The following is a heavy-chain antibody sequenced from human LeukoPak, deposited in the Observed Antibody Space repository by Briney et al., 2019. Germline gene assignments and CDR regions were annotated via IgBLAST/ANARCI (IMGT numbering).Heavy chain of an antibody. D-gene: IGHD1-26*01. Sequence: ASVKVSCKTSGYTITSYYMHWVRQAPGQGLEWMGIINPSGGSTSYTQKFQGRVTMTRDTSTSTVYMEQSSLTSEDTAVYYCARVSSGSTFDYWGQGTLVTVSS. CDR3: ARVSSGSTFDY. CDR1: GYTITSYY. V-gene: IGHV1-46*01. J-gene: IGHJ4*02. CDR2: INPSGGST.